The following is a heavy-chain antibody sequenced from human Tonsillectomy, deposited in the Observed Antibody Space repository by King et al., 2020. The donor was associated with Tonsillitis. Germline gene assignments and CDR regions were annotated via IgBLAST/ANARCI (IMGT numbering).Heavy chain of an antibody. CDR3: AREWSRCSGGSCYSEGYFDL. CDR1: GFTFSSYG. J-gene: IGHJ2*01. Sequence: VQLVESGGGVVQPGRSLRLSWAEAGFTFSSYGMHWVRQAPGKGLEWVAVIWYDGSNKYYADSVKGRFTISRDNSKNTLYLQMNSLRAEDTAVYYCAREWSRCSGGSCYSEGYFDLWGRGTLVTVSS. D-gene: IGHD2-15*01. CDR2: IWYDGSNK. V-gene: IGHV3-33*01.